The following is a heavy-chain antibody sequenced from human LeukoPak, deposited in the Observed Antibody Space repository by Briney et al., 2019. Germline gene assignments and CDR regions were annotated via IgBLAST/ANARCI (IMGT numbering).Heavy chain of an antibody. CDR2: IHYSGTT. CDR1: GGSISSGNYY. CDR3: ARAVGGDGSGSL. J-gene: IGHJ4*02. V-gene: IGHV4-39*07. Sequence: PSETLSLTCTVSGGSISSGNYYWGWIRQPPGKGLDWIASIHYSGTTYYNPSLKSRVTMSVDMSTSQISLKSSVTAADTAVYYCARAVGGDGSGSLWGPGTLVTVSS. D-gene: IGHD3-10*01.